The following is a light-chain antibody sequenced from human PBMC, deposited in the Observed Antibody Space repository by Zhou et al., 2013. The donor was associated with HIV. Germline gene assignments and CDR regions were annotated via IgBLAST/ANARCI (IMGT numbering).Light chain of an antibody. CDR2: RAS. V-gene: IGKV3-20*01. J-gene: IGKJ1*01. CDR3: QQYGSSRT. CDR1: QSVTNSY. Sequence: EIVLTQSPGTLSLSPGERATLSCGASQSVTNSYLAWYQQKPGQTPRLLIFRASRRATGISDRFSGSGSGTDFTLTISNLEPEDFAMYYCQQYGSSRTFGLRDQGEIK.